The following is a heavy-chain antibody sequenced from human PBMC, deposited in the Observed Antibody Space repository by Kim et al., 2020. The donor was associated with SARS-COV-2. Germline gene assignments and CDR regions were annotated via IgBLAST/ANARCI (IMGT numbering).Heavy chain of an antibody. J-gene: IGHJ4*02. CDR2: ISGSGGST. D-gene: IGHD5-12*01. Sequence: GGSLRLSCAASGFTFSSYAMSWVRQAPGKGLEWVSAISGSGGSTYYADSVKGRFTISRDNSKNTLYLQMNSLRAEDTAVYYCEGSGYDFSKYYFDYWGQGTLVTVSS. CDR1: GFTFSSYA. CDR3: EGSGYDFSKYYFDY. V-gene: IGHV3-23*01.